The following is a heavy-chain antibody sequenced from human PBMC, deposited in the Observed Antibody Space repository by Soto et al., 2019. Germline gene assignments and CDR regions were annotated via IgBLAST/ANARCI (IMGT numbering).Heavy chain of an antibody. V-gene: IGHV4-31*03. J-gene: IGHJ3*02. CDR3: ARDGRTYYYALDPESDAFDI. D-gene: IGHD3-10*01. CDR1: GGSISSGGYY. Sequence: QVQLQESGPGLVKPSQTLSLTCTVSGGSISSGGYYWSWIRQHPGKGLEWIGYIYYSGSTYYNPSLKSRVTISVDTSKNQFSLKLSSVTAADTAVYYCARDGRTYYYALDPESDAFDIWGQGTMVTVSS. CDR2: IYYSGST.